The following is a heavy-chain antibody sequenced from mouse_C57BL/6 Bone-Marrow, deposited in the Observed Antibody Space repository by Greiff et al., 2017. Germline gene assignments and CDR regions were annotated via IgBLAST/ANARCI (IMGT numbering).Heavy chain of an antibody. D-gene: IGHD2-5*01. CDR3: TTYNYSNYHYYAMDY. CDR2: MSSGGDYI. Sequence: EVKGVESGEGLVKPGGSLRLPCAASGFTFSSYAMSWGRQTPEKRLEWVAYMSSGGDYIYYADTVKGRFTISRDNVRNTLYLQMSRLKSEDTAMYDCTTYNYSNYHYYAMDYWGKGTSVTVSS. CDR1: GFTFSSYA. J-gene: IGHJ4*01. V-gene: IGHV5-9-1*02.